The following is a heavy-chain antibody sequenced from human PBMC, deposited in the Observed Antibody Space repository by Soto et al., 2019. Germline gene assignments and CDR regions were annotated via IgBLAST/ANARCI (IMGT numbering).Heavy chain of an antibody. CDR1: GFPFSSYA. CDR3: AKALFTPMGAFDS. D-gene: IGHD3-10*01. V-gene: IGHV3-23*01. CDR2: VSGSGVIT. J-gene: IGHJ3*02. Sequence: TGVSLSLSCSASGFPFSSYAMSWVRQAPGKGLEWVSAVSGSGVITYYADSVKGRFTISKDNSKNTLYLQMNSLRAEDRAVNYCAKALFTPMGAFDSWGQGTMVPFSS.